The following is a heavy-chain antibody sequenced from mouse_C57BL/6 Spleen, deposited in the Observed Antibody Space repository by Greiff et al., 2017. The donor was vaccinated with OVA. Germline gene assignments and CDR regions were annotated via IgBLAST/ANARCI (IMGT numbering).Heavy chain of an antibody. J-gene: IGHJ2*01. CDR3: ARSTVVAEGYFDY. CDR2: INPNNGGT. Sequence: EVKLQQSGPELVKPGASVKISCKASGYTFTDYYMNWVKQSHGKSLEWIGDINPNNGGTSYNQKFKGKATLTVDKSSSTAYMELRSLTSEDSAVYYCARSTVVAEGYFDYWGQGTTLTVSS. D-gene: IGHD1-1*01. CDR1: GYTFTDYY. V-gene: IGHV1-26*01.